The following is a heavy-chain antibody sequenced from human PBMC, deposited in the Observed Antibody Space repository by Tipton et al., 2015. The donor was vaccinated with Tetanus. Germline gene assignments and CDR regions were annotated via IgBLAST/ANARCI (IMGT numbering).Heavy chain of an antibody. CDR1: GGSLSSRY. J-gene: IGHJ3*01. CDR3: ARDLSGFLFDAFDL. CDR2: IYISGST. V-gene: IGHV4-4*07. Sequence: TLSLTCNVSGGSLSSRYWSWIRQTAGKRLEWIGRIYISGSTDYNPSLKTRVSMSVGTSKNQFSLKLSSVTASDTAVYYCARDLSGFLFDAFDLWSQGIMVTVSS. D-gene: IGHD3-22*01.